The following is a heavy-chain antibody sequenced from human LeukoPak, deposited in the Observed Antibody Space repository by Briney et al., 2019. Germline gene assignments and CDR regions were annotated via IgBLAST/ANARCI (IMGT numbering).Heavy chain of an antibody. J-gene: IGHJ4*02. D-gene: IGHD5-18*01. Sequence: PSETLSLTCTVSGGSISSGSYWNWIRQHPGKGLEWIGHIYYSGSTSYSPSLRSRLTISLDASKNQFSLKLSSVTAADTAVYYCARRDTGLYYFDYWGLGTLVTVSS. CDR2: IYYSGST. V-gene: IGHV4-31*03. CDR3: ARRDTGLYYFDY. CDR1: GGSISSGSY.